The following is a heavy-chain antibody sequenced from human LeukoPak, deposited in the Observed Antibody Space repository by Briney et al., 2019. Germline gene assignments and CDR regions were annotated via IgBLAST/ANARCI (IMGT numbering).Heavy chain of an antibody. D-gene: IGHD6-13*01. CDR2: ISGSGGST. CDR1: GFTFSSYS. CDR3: AKVRLAAAGTDAFDI. V-gene: IGHV3-23*01. Sequence: GGSLRLSCAASGFTFSSYSMNWVRQAPGKGLEWVSAISGSGGSTYYADSVKGRFTISRDNSKNTLYLQMNSLRAEDTAVYYCAKVRLAAAGTDAFDIWGQGTMVTVSS. J-gene: IGHJ3*02.